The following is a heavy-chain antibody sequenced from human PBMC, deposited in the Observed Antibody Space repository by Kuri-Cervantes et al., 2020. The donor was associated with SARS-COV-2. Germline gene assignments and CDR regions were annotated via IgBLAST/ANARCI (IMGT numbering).Heavy chain of an antibody. J-gene: IGHJ6*03. Sequence: SETLSLTCTVSGYSISSGYYWGWIRQPPGKGLEWIGSIYHSGSTYYNPSLKSRVTISVDTSKNLFSLKLSSVTAADTAVYYCARNSGYSSGWFYYYYYMDVWGKGTTVTVSS. D-gene: IGHD6-19*01. CDR3: ARNSGYSSGWFYYYYYMDV. V-gene: IGHV4-38-2*02. CDR2: IYHSGST. CDR1: GYSISSGYY.